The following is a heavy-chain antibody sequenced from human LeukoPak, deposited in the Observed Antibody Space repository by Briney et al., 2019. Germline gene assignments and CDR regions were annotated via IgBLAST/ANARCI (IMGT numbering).Heavy chain of an antibody. Sequence: PGGSLRLSCAVSGFTFSSYSMNWVRQAPGKGLEWVSSIGSSSSYIYYADSVKGRFTISRDNAKNSLYLQMNSLRAEDTAVYYCARGGLRGQLPRRDYYYYMDVWGKGTTVTVSS. J-gene: IGHJ6*03. CDR1: GFTFSSYS. CDR2: IGSSSSYI. D-gene: IGHD2-2*01. CDR3: ARGGLRGQLPRRDYYYYMDV. V-gene: IGHV3-21*01.